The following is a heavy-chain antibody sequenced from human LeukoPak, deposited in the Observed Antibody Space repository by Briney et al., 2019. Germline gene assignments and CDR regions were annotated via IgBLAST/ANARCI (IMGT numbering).Heavy chain of an antibody. CDR1: GGSISSGGYY. V-gene: IGHV4-30-2*01. J-gene: IGHJ3*02. CDR2: IYHSGST. CDR3: ASAAGHDAFDI. Sequence: SETLSLTCTVSGGSISSGGYYWSWIRQPPGKGLEWIGYIYHSGSTYYNPSLKSRVTISVDRSKNQFSLKLSSVTAADTAVYYCASAAGHDAFDIWGQGTMVTVSS. D-gene: IGHD6-13*01.